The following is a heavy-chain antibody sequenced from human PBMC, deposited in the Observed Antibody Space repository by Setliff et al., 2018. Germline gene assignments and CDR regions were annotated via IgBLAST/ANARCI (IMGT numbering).Heavy chain of an antibody. CDR1: GGSISSGSYY. CDR2: IYTSGST. Sequence: SETLSLTCTVSGGSISSGSYYWSWIRQPAGKGLEWIGHIYTSGSTNYNPSLKSRVTISVDTSKNQFSLKLSSVTAADTAVYSCARDAGGTFRISVFDYWGQGTLVTVSS. J-gene: IGHJ4*02. V-gene: IGHV4-61*09. CDR3: ARDAGGTFRISVFDY. D-gene: IGHD3-16*01.